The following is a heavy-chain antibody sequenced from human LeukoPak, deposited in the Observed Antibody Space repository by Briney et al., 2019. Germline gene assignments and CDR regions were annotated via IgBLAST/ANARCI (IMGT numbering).Heavy chain of an antibody. V-gene: IGHV3-30-3*01. D-gene: IGHD3-10*02. CDR3: ARDFYTAAPMYYFDY. J-gene: IGHJ4*02. CDR1: GFTFSSYA. Sequence: PGGSLRLSCAASGFTFSSYAMHWVRQAPGKGLEWVAVISYDGSNKYYADSVKGRFTISRDNSKNTLYLQMNSLRAEDTAVYYCARDFYTAAPMYYFDYWGQGTLVTVSS. CDR2: ISYDGSNK.